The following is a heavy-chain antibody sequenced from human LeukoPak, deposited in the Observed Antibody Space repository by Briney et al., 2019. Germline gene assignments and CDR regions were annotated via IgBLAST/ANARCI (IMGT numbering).Heavy chain of an antibody. CDR2: IYYSGST. D-gene: IGHD1-26*01. J-gene: IGHJ4*02. V-gene: IGHV4-39*01. CDR3: ARRNRWELLDF. CDR1: GGSISSSSYY. Sequence: PSETLSLTCTVSGGSISSSSYYWGWIRQPPGKGLEWIGSIYYSGSTYYNPSLKSRVTISVDTSKNQFSLKLGSVTAADTAVYYCARRNRWELLDFWGQGTLVTVSS.